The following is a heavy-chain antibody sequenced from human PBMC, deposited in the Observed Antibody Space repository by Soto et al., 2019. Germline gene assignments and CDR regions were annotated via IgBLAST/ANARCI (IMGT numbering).Heavy chain of an antibody. Sequence: ASVKVSCKASGGTFSSYAISWVRQAPGQGLEWMGWISAYNGDTNYAQKLQGRVTMTTDTSTSTAYMELRSLKSDDTAVHYCARGGYSSGWYVAPPDYWGQGTLVTVSS. D-gene: IGHD6-19*01. CDR2: ISAYNGDT. J-gene: IGHJ4*02. V-gene: IGHV1-18*01. CDR1: GGTFSSYA. CDR3: ARGGYSSGWYVAPPDY.